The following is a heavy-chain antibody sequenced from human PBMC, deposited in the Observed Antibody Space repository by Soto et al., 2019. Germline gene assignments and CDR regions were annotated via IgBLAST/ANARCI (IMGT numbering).Heavy chain of an antibody. CDR1: GFTFSNYG. CDR2: ITSGSDYI. Sequence: PGGSLRLSCAASGFTFSNYGMSWVRQAPGKGLEWVSSITSGSDYIYYADSVRGRFTIFRDNAKNSLYLQMNSLRAEDTAVYYCARVDGYTYPNDYWGQGTLVTVSS. D-gene: IGHD5-12*01. V-gene: IGHV3-21*01. CDR3: ARVDGYTYPNDY. J-gene: IGHJ4*02.